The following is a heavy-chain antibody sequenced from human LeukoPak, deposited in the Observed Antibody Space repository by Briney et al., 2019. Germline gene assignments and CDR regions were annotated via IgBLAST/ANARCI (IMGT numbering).Heavy chain of an antibody. Sequence: GGSLRLSCAASGFTFSNYAMSWVRQAPGKGLEWVPAISGSAGATYYADSVKGRFTISRDNFKNTLYLQINSLRAEDTAVYYCAKAGGGNCGGDCYYYFDYWGQGTLVTVSS. V-gene: IGHV3-23*01. CDR3: AKAGGGNCGGDCYYYFDY. CDR2: ISGSAGAT. CDR1: GFTFSNYA. D-gene: IGHD2-21*02. J-gene: IGHJ4*02.